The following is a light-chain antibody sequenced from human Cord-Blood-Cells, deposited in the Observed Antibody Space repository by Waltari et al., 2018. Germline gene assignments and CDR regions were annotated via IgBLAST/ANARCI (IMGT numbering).Light chain of an antibody. CDR1: SSNIGPGYD. J-gene: IGLJ2*01. V-gene: IGLV1-40*01. Sequence: QSVLTQPPSVSGAPGQRLTISCTGSSSNIGPGYDVPWYQQLPGTAPKLLIYGNSNRPSGVPDRFSGSKSGTSASLAITGLQAEDEADYYCQSYDNSLSVYVVFGGGTKLTVL. CDR2: GNS. CDR3: QSYDNSLSVYVV.